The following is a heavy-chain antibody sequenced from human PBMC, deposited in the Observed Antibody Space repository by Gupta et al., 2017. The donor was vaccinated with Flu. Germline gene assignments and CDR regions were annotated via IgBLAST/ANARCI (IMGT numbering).Heavy chain of an antibody. D-gene: IGHD5-18*01. CDR3: AKDPSLNTAMAQNNYYFDY. V-gene: IGHV3-23*01. CDR2: ISGSGGST. Sequence: EVQLLESGGGLVQPGGSLRLSCAASGFTFSSYAMSWVRQAPGKGLEWVSAISGSGGSTYYADSVKGRFTISRDNSKNTLYLQTNSLRAEDTAVYYCAKDPSLNTAMAQNNYYFDYWGQGTLVTVSS. J-gene: IGHJ4*02. CDR1: GFTFSSYA.